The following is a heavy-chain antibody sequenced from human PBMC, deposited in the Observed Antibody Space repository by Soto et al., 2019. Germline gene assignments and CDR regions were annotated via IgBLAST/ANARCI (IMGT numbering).Heavy chain of an antibody. CDR1: GFTFSSYG. V-gene: IGHV3-33*01. CDR2: IWYDGSNK. Sequence: QVQLVESGGGVVQPGRSLRLSCAASGFTFSSYGMHWVRQAPGKGLEWVAVIWYDGSNKYYADSVKGRFTISRDNSKNTLYLQMNSLRAEDTAVYYCARGNWNYGRSEYFDYWGQGTLVTVSS. CDR3: ARGNWNYGRSEYFDY. D-gene: IGHD1-7*01. J-gene: IGHJ4*02.